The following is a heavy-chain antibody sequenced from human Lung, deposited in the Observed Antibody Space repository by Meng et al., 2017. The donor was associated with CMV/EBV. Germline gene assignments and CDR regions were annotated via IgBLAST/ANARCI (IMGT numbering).Heavy chain of an antibody. CDR1: GCSLTSSYY. CDR3: ARDPRGPLYCTNDVCYVYYFDD. CDR2: IYHSGIT. J-gene: IGHJ4*02. D-gene: IGHD2-8*01. V-gene: IGHV4-38-2*02. Sequence: LXCTVSGCSLTSSYYRGWIRQPPGKGLEWIGSIYHSGITYYNPSLKSQVAMSVDTSKNQFSLKLSSVTARGTAVYYFARDPRGPLYCTNDVCYVYYFDDXGQGXLVTVSS.